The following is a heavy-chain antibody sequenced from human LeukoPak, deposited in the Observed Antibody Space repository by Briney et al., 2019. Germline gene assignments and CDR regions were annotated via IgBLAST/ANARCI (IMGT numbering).Heavy chain of an antibody. V-gene: IGHV3-23*01. Sequence: PGGSLRLSCAASGFTFSSYAMSWVRQAPGKGLEWVSAISGSGGSTYYADSVKGRFTISRDNSKNTLYLQMNSLRAGDTAVYYCAKDRRGTTVTTFGCWGQGTLVTVSS. CDR2: ISGSGGST. CDR3: AKDRRGTTVTTFGC. J-gene: IGHJ4*02. CDR1: GFTFSSYA. D-gene: IGHD4-17*01.